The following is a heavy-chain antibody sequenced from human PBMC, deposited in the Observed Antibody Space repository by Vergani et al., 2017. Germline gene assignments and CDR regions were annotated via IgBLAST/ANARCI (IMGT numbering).Heavy chain of an antibody. J-gene: IGHJ4*02. CDR1: GYTFTSYA. CDR2: INTNTGNP. V-gene: IGHV7-4-1*02. D-gene: IGHD3-10*01. Sequence: QVQLVQSGSELKKPGASVKVSCKASGYTFTSYAMNWVRQAPGQGLEWMGWINTNTGNPTYAQGFTGRFVFSLNTSVSTAYLQISSLKAEDTAVYYCARDLYRRGSSTMVRGVPGYWGQGTLVTVSS. CDR3: ARDLYRRGSSTMVRGVPGY.